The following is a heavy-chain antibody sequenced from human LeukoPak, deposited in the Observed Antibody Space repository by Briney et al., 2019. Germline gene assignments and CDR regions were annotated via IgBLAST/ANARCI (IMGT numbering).Heavy chain of an antibody. CDR1: GGSISSGGYY. Sequence: SETLSLTCTVSGGSISSGGYYWSWIRQHPGKGLEWIGYIYYSGSTYYNPSLKSRVTIPVDTSKNQFSLKLSSVTAADTAVYYCAREIPGTYYYGSGNGMDVWGQGTTVTVSS. CDR2: IYYSGST. V-gene: IGHV4-31*03. J-gene: IGHJ6*02. D-gene: IGHD3-10*01. CDR3: AREIPGTYYYGSGNGMDV.